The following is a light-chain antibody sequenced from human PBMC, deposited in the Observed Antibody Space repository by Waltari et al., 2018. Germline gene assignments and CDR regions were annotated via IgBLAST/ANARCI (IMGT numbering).Light chain of an antibody. CDR2: DVF. J-gene: IGLJ2*01. CDR1: STDIGAYSY. V-gene: IGLV2-14*01. CDR3: SSYKTDRTVV. Sequence: QSALTQPASVSGSPGQSITISCIGTSTDIGAYSYVYWYQQHPGKAPTLLIFDVFELPSWFSDRFSCSKSGNTASPTISGLQAEDEAEYFCSSYKTDRTVVFGGGTKVTVL.